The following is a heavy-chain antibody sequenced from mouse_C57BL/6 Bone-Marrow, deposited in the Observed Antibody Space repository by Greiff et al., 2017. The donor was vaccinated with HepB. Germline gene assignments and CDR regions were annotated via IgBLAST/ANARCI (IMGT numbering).Heavy chain of an antibody. CDR2: ISDGGSYT. CDR3: ARDRYKGGYYFDY. Sequence: EVKVVESGGGLVKPGGSLKLSCAASGFTFSSYAMSWVRQTPEKRLEWVATISDGGSYTYYPDNVKGRFTISRDNAKNNLYLQMSHLKSEDTAMYYCARDRYKGGYYFDYWGQGTTLTVSS. V-gene: IGHV5-4*01. D-gene: IGHD1-3*01. J-gene: IGHJ2*01. CDR1: GFTFSSYA.